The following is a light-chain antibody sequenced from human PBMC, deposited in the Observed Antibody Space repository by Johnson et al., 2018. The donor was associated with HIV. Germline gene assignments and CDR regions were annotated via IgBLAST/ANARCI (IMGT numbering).Light chain of an antibody. CDR1: SSNIGNNY. CDR3: GTWDSSLSGLYV. J-gene: IGLJ1*01. Sequence: QSVLTQPPSVSAAPGQKVTISCSGSSSNIGNNYVSWYQQLPGTAPKLLIYENNKRPSGIPDRFSGSKSGTSATLGITGLQTGDEADYYCGTWDSSLSGLYVFGTGTNVTVI. CDR2: ENN. V-gene: IGLV1-51*02.